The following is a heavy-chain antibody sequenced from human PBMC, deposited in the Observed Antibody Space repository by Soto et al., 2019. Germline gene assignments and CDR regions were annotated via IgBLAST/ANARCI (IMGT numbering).Heavy chain of an antibody. Sequence: ESLKISCKDSGDGFSIDWVAWLRQMPGKGLEWVGIIYPGNSDTMYSPSFQGQVTISADTALSTTYLQWDTLKPSDTAMYFCASDSHFCFSKCQMGRFDRCAKGTMVTIS. D-gene: IGHD3-3*02. V-gene: IGHV5-51*01. CDR1: GDGFSIDW. CDR2: IYPGNSDT. CDR3: ASDSHFCFSKCQMGRFDR. J-gene: IGHJ3*02.